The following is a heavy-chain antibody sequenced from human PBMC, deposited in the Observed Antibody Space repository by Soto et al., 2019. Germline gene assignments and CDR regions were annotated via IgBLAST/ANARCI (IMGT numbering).Heavy chain of an antibody. CDR1: GFTFSSYA. CDR3: ARDSLTYYDILTGWLDV. D-gene: IGHD3-9*01. V-gene: IGHV3-30-3*01. Sequence: GGSLRLSCAASGFTFSSYAMHWVRQAPGKGLEWVAVISYDGSNKYYADSVKGRFTISRDNSKNTLYLQMNSLRAEDTAVYYCARDSLTYYDILTGWLDVWGQGTMVTVSS. CDR2: ISYDGSNK. J-gene: IGHJ6*02.